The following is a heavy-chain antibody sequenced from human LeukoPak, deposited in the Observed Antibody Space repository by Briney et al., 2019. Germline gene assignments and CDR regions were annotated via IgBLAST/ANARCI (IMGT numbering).Heavy chain of an antibody. CDR3: ARAEGYCSSTSCSEYFQH. J-gene: IGHJ1*01. CDR1: GGSFSGYY. CDR2: LNHSGST. V-gene: IGHV4-34*01. Sequence: SETLSLTCAVYGGSFSGYYWSWIRQPPGKGLEWIGELNHSGSTNYNPSLKSRVTISVDTSKNQFSLKLSSVTAADTAVYYCARAEGYCSSTSCSEYFQHWGQGTLVTVSS. D-gene: IGHD2-2*01.